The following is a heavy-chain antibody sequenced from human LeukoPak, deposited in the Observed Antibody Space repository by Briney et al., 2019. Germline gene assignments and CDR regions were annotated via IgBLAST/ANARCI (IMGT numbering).Heavy chain of an antibody. CDR1: GFTFSNSA. Sequence: ASVKVSCKASGFTFSNSAVQWVRQARGQRLEWIGWIVVGSGNTNYAQKFQERVTITRDMSTSTAYMELSSLRSEDTAVYYCARVGDFGDYGGTDWGQGTLVTVSS. V-gene: IGHV1-58*01. J-gene: IGHJ4*02. CDR2: IVVGSGNT. CDR3: ARVGDFGDYGGTD. D-gene: IGHD4-17*01.